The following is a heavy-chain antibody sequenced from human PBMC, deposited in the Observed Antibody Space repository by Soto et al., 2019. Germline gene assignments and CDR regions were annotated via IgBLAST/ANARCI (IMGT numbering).Heavy chain of an antibody. CDR2: ISSSSSTI. D-gene: IGHD3-9*01. V-gene: IGHV3-48*01. Sequence: GGSLRLSCAASGFTFSSYSMNRVRQAPGKGLEWVSYISSSSSTIYYADSVKGRFTISRDNAKNSLYLQMNSLRAEDTAVYYCARRITIPTPGGFDPWGQGTLVTVSS. J-gene: IGHJ5*02. CDR1: GFTFSSYS. CDR3: ARRITIPTPGGFDP.